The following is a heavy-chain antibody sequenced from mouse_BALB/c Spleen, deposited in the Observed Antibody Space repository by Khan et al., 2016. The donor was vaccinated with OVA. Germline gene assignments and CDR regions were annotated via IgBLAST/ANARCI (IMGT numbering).Heavy chain of an antibody. CDR3: ARTARIKY. D-gene: IGHD1-2*01. CDR1: GYSITSGYG. Sequence: VQLKQSGPGLVKPSQSLSLTCTVTGYSITSGYGWNWIRQFPGNKLEWMGYISYSGSTNYNPYLKSRISITRDTSKNQFFLQLNSVTTEDTATYCWARTARIKYWGQGTTLTVSS. V-gene: IGHV3-2*02. J-gene: IGHJ2*01. CDR2: ISYSGST.